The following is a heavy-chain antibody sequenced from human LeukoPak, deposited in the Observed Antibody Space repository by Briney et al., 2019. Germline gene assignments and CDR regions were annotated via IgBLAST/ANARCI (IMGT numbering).Heavy chain of an antibody. CDR2: INHSGST. CDR1: GGSFSGYY. J-gene: IGHJ4*02. CDR3: ARDAQGGMVRGVAYDY. Sequence: SETLSLTCAVYGGSFSGYYWSWIRQPPGKGLEWIGEINHSGSTNYNPSLKSRVTISVDTSKNQFSLKLSSVTAADTAVYYCARDAQGGMVRGVAYDYWGQGTLVTVSS. D-gene: IGHD3-10*01. V-gene: IGHV4-34*01.